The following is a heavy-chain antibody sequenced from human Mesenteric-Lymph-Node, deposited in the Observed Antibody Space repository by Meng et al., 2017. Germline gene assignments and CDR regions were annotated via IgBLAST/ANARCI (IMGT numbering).Heavy chain of an antibody. CDR3: VKLVGGTPRDLHY. D-gene: IGHD1-1*01. CDR1: EFIFNFYA. J-gene: IGHJ4*02. CDR2: ISESGDST. Sequence: GGSLRLSCAASEFIFNFYAMSWVRQAPGKGLEWVSTISESGDSTFYAGSVKGRFTISRDNSKNTLYLQMNSLRAEDTATYYCVKLVGGTPRDLHYWGQGTLVTVSS. V-gene: IGHV3-23*01.